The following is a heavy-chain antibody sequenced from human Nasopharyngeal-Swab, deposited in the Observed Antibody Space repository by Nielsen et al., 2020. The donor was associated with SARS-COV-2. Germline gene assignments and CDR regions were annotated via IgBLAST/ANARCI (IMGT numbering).Heavy chain of an antibody. CDR3: ARDRPGVATSGEFDY. CDR1: GFTFGSYA. D-gene: IGHD6-13*01. CDR2: ISSSGSII. J-gene: IGHJ4*02. Sequence: GESLKISCAASGFTFGSYAMNWVRQAPGRGLEWVSFISSSGSIIYNADSVKGRFTISRDNAKNSLYLQMNSLRAEDTAVYYCARDRPGVATSGEFDYWGQGTLVTVSS. V-gene: IGHV3-48*04.